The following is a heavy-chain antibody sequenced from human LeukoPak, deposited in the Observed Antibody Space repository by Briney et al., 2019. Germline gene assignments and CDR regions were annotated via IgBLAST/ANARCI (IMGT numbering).Heavy chain of an antibody. D-gene: IGHD2-2*01. V-gene: IGHV3-33*01. CDR3: ASLDCSSTSCYP. Sequence: GGSLRLSCAASGFTFSSYGMHWVRQAPGKGLEWVAVIWYDGSNKYYADSVKGRFTISRDNSENTLYLQMNSLRAEDTAVYYCASLDCSSTSCYPWGQGTLVTVSS. CDR1: GFTFSSYG. CDR2: IWYDGSNK. J-gene: IGHJ5*02.